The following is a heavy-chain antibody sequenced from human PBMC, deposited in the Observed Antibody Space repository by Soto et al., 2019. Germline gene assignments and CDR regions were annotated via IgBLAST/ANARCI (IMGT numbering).Heavy chain of an antibody. Sequence: QVQLVQSGAEVKKPGSSVKVSCKASGGTFSSYAISWVRQAPGQGLEWMGGIIPIFGTANYAQKFQGRVTITADKSKRTAYMELSSLRSEDTAVYYCARRSVGPSGPWFDPWGQGHLVTVSS. V-gene: IGHV1-69*06. J-gene: IGHJ5*02. D-gene: IGHD1-26*01. CDR2: IIPIFGTA. CDR1: GGTFSSYA. CDR3: ARRSVGPSGPWFDP.